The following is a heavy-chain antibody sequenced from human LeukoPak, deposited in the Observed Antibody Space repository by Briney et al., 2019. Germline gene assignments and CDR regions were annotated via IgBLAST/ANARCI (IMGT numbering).Heavy chain of an antibody. J-gene: IGHJ4*02. CDR3: ARDCSSTTCQGPVLDF. D-gene: IGHD2/OR15-2a*01. V-gene: IGHV1-46*01. Sequence: ASVTVSCKASGYTFTTHYVHWVRQAPGQGLEWMGIIHPSGGNSRNTQNFQGRVTMTRDTSTSTVYLELSSLRSEDTAVYYCARDCSSTTCQGPVLDFWGQGTLVTVSS. CDR1: GYTFTTHY. CDR2: IHPSGGNS.